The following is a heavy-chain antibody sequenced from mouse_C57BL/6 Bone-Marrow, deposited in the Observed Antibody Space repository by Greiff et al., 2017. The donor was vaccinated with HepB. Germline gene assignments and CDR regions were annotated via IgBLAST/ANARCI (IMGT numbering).Heavy chain of an antibody. Sequence: VQLQQPGAELVKPGASVKLSCKASGYTFTSYWMHWVKQRPGRGLEWIGRIDPNSGGTKYNEKFKSKATLTVDKPSSTAYMQLSSLTSEDSAVYYCARSTMVTTPYCYAMDYWGQGTSVTVSS. J-gene: IGHJ4*01. CDR2: IDPNSGGT. V-gene: IGHV1-72*01. CDR3: ARSTMVTTPYCYAMDY. D-gene: IGHD2-2*01. CDR1: GYTFTSYW.